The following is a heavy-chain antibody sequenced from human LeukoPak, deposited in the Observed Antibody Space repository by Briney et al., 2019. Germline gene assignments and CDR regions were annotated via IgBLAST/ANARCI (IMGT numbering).Heavy chain of an antibody. J-gene: IGHJ6*02. CDR1: GGTFSSYP. D-gene: IGHD6-6*01. Sequence: GASVKVSCKASGGTFSSYPISWVRQAPGQGLEWMGGIIPIFGTANYAQKFQGRVTITADESTSTAYMELSSLRSEDTAVYYCAREMELVHYYYGMDAWGQGTTVTVSS. CDR2: IIPIFGTA. CDR3: AREMELVHYYYGMDA. V-gene: IGHV1-69*13.